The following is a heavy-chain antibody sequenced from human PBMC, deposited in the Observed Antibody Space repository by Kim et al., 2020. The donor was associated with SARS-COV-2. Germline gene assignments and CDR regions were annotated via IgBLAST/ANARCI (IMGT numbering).Heavy chain of an antibody. Sequence: GGSLRLSCAASGFKFNNFAMSWVRQAPGKGLEWVSGISDTGGSTYEADSVKGRFTISRDNSKNTVHLQMKSLRAEDTTVYWCATHPGSAPWHEFYSCGQG. CDR3: ATHPGSAPWHEFYS. D-gene: IGHD3-10*01. CDR1: GFKFNNFA. V-gene: IGHV3-23*01. J-gene: IGHJ5*02. CDR2: ISDTGGST.